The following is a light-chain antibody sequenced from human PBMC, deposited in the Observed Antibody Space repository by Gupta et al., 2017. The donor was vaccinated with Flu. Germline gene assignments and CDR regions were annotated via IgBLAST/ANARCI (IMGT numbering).Light chain of an antibody. CDR2: GAS. CDR1: QSVSSSY. Sequence: VLTQSPGTLSLSPGESATLSCRASQSVSSSYLAWYQQKPGQAPRLLMYGASNRATGIPDRFSGSGSGTDFTLTISRLEPEDFAVYYCQQYGSSPDTFGQGTKLEIK. J-gene: IGKJ2*01. CDR3: QQYGSSPDT. V-gene: IGKV3-20*01.